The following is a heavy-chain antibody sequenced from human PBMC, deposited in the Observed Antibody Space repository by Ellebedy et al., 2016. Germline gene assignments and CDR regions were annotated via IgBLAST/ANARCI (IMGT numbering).Heavy chain of an antibody. CDR2: ISYDGSNK. Sequence: GGSLRLXCAASGFTFSSYGMHWVRQAPGKGLEWVAVISYDGSNKYYADSVKGRFTISRDNSKNTLYLQMNSLRAEDTAVYYCAKDLNVGITMVRGVIFDYWGQGTLVTVSS. V-gene: IGHV3-30*18. CDR3: AKDLNVGITMVRGVIFDY. D-gene: IGHD3-10*01. CDR1: GFTFSSYG. J-gene: IGHJ4*02.